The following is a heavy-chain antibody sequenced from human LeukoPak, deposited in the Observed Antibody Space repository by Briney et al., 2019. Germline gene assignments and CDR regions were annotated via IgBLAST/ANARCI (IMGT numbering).Heavy chain of an antibody. Sequence: SETLSLTCIVSGDSVSSGSYYWSWIRQPPGKGLEWIGHIYHSGYTSYNPSLNSRVTMSVDTSKNQFSLKLNSVTAADTAMYYCASSNSGSYNDAFDIWGQGTMVTVSS. CDR2: IYHSGYT. CDR3: ASSNSGSYNDAFDI. V-gene: IGHV4-61*01. CDR1: GDSVSSGSYY. J-gene: IGHJ3*02. D-gene: IGHD1-26*01.